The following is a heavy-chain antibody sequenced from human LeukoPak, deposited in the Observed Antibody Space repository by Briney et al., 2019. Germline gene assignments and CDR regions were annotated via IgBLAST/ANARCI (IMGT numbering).Heavy chain of an antibody. Sequence: XAMSWVRQAPGXGPEXVSAISGSGGSXYYADSVKGRFTISRDNSKNTLYLQMNSLRAEDTAVYYCAKDLTQTYYYDSSGYFWMDYFDYWGQGTLVTVSS. CDR1: XA. J-gene: IGHJ4*02. CDR2: ISGSGGSX. CDR3: AKDLTQTYYYDSSGYFWMDYFDY. V-gene: IGHV3-23*01. D-gene: IGHD3-22*01.